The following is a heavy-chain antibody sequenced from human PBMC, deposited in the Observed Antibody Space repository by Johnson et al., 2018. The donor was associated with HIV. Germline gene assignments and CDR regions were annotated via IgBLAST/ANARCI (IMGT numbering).Heavy chain of an antibody. Sequence: VQLMESGGGVVQPGGSLRLSCAASGFTFSSYGMHWVLQAPGKGLEWVSYISTSGSTIYYADSVKGRFTISRDNAKKSLYLQMNSLRAEDTAVYYCATSGDKYSGYWGDVFDIWCQGTMVTVSS. V-gene: IGHV3-48*04. D-gene: IGHD6-6*01. CDR1: GFTFSSYG. CDR3: ATSGDKYSGYWGDVFDI. CDR2: ISTSGSTI. J-gene: IGHJ3*02.